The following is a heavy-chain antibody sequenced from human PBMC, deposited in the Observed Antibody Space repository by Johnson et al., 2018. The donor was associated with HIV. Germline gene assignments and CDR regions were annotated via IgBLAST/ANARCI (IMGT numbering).Heavy chain of an antibody. CDR2: MGTAGDR. CDR3: TKVTMIVWVMQAFDI. D-gene: IGHD3-22*01. Sequence: MQLVESGGGVVQPGGSLTLSCAASGFTFSNSDMHWVRQPTGQGLEWVSGMGTAGDRHYADSVNGRFTVSREISKNTLYLKMNSLRAEDTAVYYCTKVTMIVWVMQAFDILGQGTMVTVSS. CDR1: GFTFSNSD. V-gene: IGHV3-13*01. J-gene: IGHJ3*02.